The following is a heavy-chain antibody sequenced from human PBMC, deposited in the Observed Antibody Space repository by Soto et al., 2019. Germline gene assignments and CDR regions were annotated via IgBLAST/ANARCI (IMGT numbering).Heavy chain of an antibody. J-gene: IGHJ4*02. CDR1: GFTFDDHA. CDR3: VREGGSYTYGSGRNAFDY. D-gene: IGHD3-10*01. Sequence: EVQLVESGGGLVQPGRSLRLSCADSGFTFDDHAMHWVRQPPGKGLEWVSGINWNGGSRGYAASVKGRFTISRDNVKNSLYLQMNSLRDEDTALYYCVREGGSYTYGSGRNAFDYWGQGTLVAVSS. CDR2: INWNGGSR. V-gene: IGHV3-9*01.